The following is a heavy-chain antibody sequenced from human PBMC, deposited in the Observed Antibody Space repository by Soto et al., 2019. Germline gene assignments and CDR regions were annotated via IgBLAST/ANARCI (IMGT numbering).Heavy chain of an antibody. J-gene: IGHJ6*02. Sequence: PGGSLRLSCSASEFIGSSNYMKLVRQAPGKGLECVSTIYGSGSTYYADSVKARFTISRDNSKNTLYLQMNSLRAEDTAVYYCAGRVGATHYRLAVWAQRTTVTVSS. CDR2: IYGSGST. CDR3: AGRVGATHYRLAV. D-gene: IGHD1-26*01. CDR1: EFIGSSNY. V-gene: IGHV3-53*01.